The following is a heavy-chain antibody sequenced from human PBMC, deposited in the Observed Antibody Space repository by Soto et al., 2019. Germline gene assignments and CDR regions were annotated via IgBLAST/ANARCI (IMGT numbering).Heavy chain of an antibody. V-gene: IGHV1-18*01. CDR3: ARDLREGWEPQHWGYYYYGMDV. J-gene: IGHJ6*02. Sequence: ASVKVSCKASGYTFTSYGISWVRQAPGQGLEWMGWISAYNGNTNYAQKLQGRVTMTTDTSTSTAYMELGSLRSDDTAVYYCARDLREGWEPQHWGYYYYGMDVWGQGTTVTVSS. D-gene: IGHD1-26*01. CDR2: ISAYNGNT. CDR1: GYTFTSYG.